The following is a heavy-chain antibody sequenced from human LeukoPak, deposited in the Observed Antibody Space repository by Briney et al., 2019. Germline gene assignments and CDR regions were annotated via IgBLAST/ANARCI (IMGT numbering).Heavy chain of an antibody. CDR2: IYYSGST. V-gene: IGHV4-59*01. J-gene: IGHJ3*02. CDR3: ARDVGGEAFDI. Sequence: PSETLSLTCTVSGGSTSSYYWSWIRQPPGKGLEWIGYIYYSGSTNYNPSLKSRVTISVDTSKNQFSLKLSSVTAADTAVYYCARDVGGEAFDIWGQGTMVTVSS. D-gene: IGHD3-16*01. CDR1: GGSTSSYY.